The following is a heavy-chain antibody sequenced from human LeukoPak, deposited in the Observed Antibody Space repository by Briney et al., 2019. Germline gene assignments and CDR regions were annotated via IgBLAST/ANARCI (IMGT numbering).Heavy chain of an antibody. D-gene: IGHD6-19*01. Sequence: GGSLRLSCAASGLTFSSYWMSWVRQAPGKGLEGVANIKQDGSEKYYVDSVKGRFTLSRDNAKNSLYLQMNSLRAEDMAVYYCAREYSSGWYGYWGQGTLVTVSS. V-gene: IGHV3-7*01. CDR3: AREYSSGWYGY. CDR1: GLTFSSYW. CDR2: IKQDGSEK. J-gene: IGHJ4*02.